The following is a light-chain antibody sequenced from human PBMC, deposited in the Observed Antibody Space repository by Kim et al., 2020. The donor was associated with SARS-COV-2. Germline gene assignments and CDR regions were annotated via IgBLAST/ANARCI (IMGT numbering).Light chain of an antibody. CDR2: GAS. CDR1: QCVSTS. CDR3: QQYNNWPL. V-gene: IGKV3-15*01. Sequence: SVSPGERATRSCRASQCVSTSLAWYQQKPGQAPSLLIYGASTRATDVPARFSGSGSGTEFTLTISSLQSEDFAVYYCQQYNNWPLFGQGTKVEIK. J-gene: IGKJ1*01.